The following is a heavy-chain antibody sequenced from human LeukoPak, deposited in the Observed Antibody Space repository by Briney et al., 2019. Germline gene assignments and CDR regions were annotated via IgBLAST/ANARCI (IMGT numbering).Heavy chain of an antibody. J-gene: IGHJ4*02. CDR1: ADSIRSGTYY. Sequence: SETLSLTCSVSADSIRSGTYYWSWIRQPAGKGLEWIGRIYTGGSTSYNPPLKSRVTISVDTSKNQFSLKLTSVTAADTAVYYCARGGGATRIDYWGQGTLVTVSS. CDR3: ARGGGATRIDY. D-gene: IGHD5-12*01. V-gene: IGHV4-61*02. CDR2: IYTGGST.